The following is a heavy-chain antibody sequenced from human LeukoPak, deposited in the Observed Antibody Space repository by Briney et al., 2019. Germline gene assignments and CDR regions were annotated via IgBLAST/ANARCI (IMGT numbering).Heavy chain of an antibody. Sequence: SQTLSLTCTVSGGSISSGGYYWSWIRQHPGKGLEWIGYIYYSGRTYYNPSLKSRVTISVDTSKNQFSLKLSSVTAADTAVYYCARGGAYCGGDCYLFDYWGQGTLVTVSS. V-gene: IGHV4-31*03. CDR1: GGSISSGGYY. CDR2: IYYSGRT. J-gene: IGHJ4*02. CDR3: ARGGAYCGGDCYLFDY. D-gene: IGHD2-21*02.